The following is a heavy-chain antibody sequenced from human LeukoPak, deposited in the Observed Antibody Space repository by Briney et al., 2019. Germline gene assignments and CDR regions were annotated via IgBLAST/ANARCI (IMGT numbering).Heavy chain of an antibody. V-gene: IGHV3-21*01. CDR2: ISSSSSYI. CDR1: GFTFSSYA. CDR3: ASLSSGYYWNLDY. D-gene: IGHD3-22*01. Sequence: GGPLRLSCAASGFTFSSYAMSWVRQAPGKGLEWVSSISSSSSYIYYADSVRGRFTISRDNAKNSLYLQMNSLRAEDTAVYYCASLSSGYYWNLDYWGQGTLVTVSS. J-gene: IGHJ4*02.